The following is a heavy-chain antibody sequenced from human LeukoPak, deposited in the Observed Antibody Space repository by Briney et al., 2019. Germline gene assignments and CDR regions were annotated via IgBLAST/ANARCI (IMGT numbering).Heavy chain of an antibody. CDR2: INPNSGGT. V-gene: IGHV1-2*02. D-gene: IGHD3-22*01. J-gene: IGHJ1*01. CDR1: GYTFTGYY. CDR3: ARTYSGYYPRHPEYFQH. Sequence: ASVKVSCKASGYTFTGYYMHWVRQAPGQGLEWMGWINPNSGGTNYAQKFQGRVTMTRDTSISTAYMELSRLRSDDTAVYYCARTYSGYYPRHPEYFQHWGQGTLVTVSS.